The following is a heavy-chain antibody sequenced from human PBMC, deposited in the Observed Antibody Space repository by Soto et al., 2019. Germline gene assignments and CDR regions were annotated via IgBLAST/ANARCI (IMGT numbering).Heavy chain of an antibody. J-gene: IGHJ4*02. CDR3: ARLGGYYQVFDN. CDR1: GGSIRNNY. Sequence: SETLSLTCTESGGSIRNNYWSWIRQPPGKGLEWVGYIYYTGTSKYNPSLKSRVTISVDSSKNQFSLKLDSVTAADTAVYYCARLGGYYQVFDNWGQGTLDNVST. CDR2: IYYTGTS. V-gene: IGHV4-59*08. D-gene: IGHD3-3*01.